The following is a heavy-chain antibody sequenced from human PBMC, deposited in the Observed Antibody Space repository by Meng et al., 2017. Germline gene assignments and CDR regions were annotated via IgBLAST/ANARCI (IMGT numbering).Heavy chain of an antibody. J-gene: IGHJ3*02. D-gene: IGHD1-26*01. CDR2: IYYSGST. V-gene: IGHV4-39*07. CDR3: ARDHASYYAFDI. Sequence: SETLSLTCTVSGGSISSSSYYWGWIRQPPGKGLEWIGSIYYSGSTYYNPSLKSRVTISVDTSKNQFSLKLSSVTAADTAVYYCARDHASYYAFDIWGQGTMVTVSS. CDR1: GGSISSSSYY.